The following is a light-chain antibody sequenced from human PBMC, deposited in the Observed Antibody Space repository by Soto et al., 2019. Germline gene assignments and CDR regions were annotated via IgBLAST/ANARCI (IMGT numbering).Light chain of an antibody. CDR1: QSVSSSY. CDR2: GAS. Sequence: EIVLTQSPCTLSLSPGERDTLSCRASQSVSSSYLAWYQQKPGQAPRLLIYGASSRATGIPDRFSGSGSGTDFTLTISRLEPEDFAVYYCQQRSNWPPITFGQGTRLEIK. CDR3: QQRSNWPPIT. J-gene: IGKJ5*01. V-gene: IGKV3D-20*02.